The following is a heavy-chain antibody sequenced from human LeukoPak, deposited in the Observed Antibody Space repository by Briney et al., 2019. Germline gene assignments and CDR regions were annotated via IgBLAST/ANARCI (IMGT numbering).Heavy chain of an antibody. V-gene: IGHV3-21*01. CDR3: ARVNYGDYGTDWYFDL. D-gene: IGHD4-17*01. CDR2: ISSSSTYI. CDR1: GFTFSSYY. Sequence: GGSLRLSCAASGFTFSSYYMNWVRQAPGKGLEWVSSISSSSTYIYYADSVKGRFTISRDNAKKSLYLQMNSLRAEDTAVYYCARVNYGDYGTDWYFDLWGRGTLVTVSS. J-gene: IGHJ2*01.